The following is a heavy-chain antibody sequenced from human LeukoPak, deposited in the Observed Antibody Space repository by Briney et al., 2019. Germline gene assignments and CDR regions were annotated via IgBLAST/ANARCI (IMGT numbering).Heavy chain of an antibody. D-gene: IGHD6-19*01. CDR2: IGIRGDT. J-gene: IGHJ4*02. CDR1: GFTFIDYD. V-gene: IGHV3-13*01. Sequence: GGSLRLSCAASGFTFIDYDMHWVRQVIGKGLEWVSAIGIRGDTHYSGSVKGRFTIARENAESSLYLQMNSLRAEDTAVYYCARGGIQVSGIDEFDYWGQGTLVTVSS. CDR3: ARGGIQVSGIDEFDY.